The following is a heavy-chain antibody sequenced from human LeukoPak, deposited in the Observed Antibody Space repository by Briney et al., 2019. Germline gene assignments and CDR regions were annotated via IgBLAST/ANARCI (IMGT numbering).Heavy chain of an antibody. D-gene: IGHD2-15*01. CDR2: FDPEDGET. J-gene: IGHJ4*02. Sequence: ASVKVSCKVSGYTLTELSMHWVRQAPGKGLEWMGGFDPEDGETIYAQKFQGRVTMTEDTSTDTAYMELSSLRSEDTAVYYCATGPLSGSLFDYWGQGTLVIVSS. V-gene: IGHV1-24*01. CDR3: ATGPLSGSLFDY. CDR1: GYTLTELS.